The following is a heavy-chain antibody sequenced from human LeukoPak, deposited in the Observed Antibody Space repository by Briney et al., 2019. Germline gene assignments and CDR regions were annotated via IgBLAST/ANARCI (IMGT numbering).Heavy chain of an antibody. Sequence: SETLSLTCTVSGGSISSYYWSWIRQPPGKGLEWIGYIYYSGSTNYNPSLKSRVTISVDTSKNQFSLKLSSVTAADTAVYYCARGKTYYYGSSGPNGWFDPWGQGTLVTVSS. CDR1: GGSISSYY. D-gene: IGHD3-22*01. J-gene: IGHJ5*02. CDR2: IYYSGST. V-gene: IGHV4-59*01. CDR3: ARGKTYYYGSSGPNGWFDP.